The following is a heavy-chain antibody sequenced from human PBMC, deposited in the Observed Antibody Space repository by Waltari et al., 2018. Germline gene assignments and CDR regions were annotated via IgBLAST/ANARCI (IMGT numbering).Heavy chain of an antibody. D-gene: IGHD4-17*01. J-gene: IGHJ4*02. CDR2: IYSGGST. Sequence: VQLVESGGGLIQPGGSLRLSCAASGFTVSRNYMRWVRQAPGKGLEWVSVIYSGGSTYYADSVKGRFTISRDNSKNTLYLQMNSLRAEDTAVYYCARDDDGDPEYYFDYWGQGTLVTVSS. CDR1: GFTVSRNY. CDR3: ARDDDGDPEYYFDY. V-gene: IGHV3-53*01.